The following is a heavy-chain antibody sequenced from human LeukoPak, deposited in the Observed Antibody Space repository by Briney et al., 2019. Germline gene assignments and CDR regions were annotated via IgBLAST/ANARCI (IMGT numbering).Heavy chain of an antibody. D-gene: IGHD6-19*01. CDR2: IYHSGST. V-gene: IGHV4-38-2*02. CDR1: GYSISSGYY. J-gene: IGHJ6*03. CDR3: ARGHSSGWYRSYYYYYYMDV. Sequence: SETLSLTCTVSGYSISSGYYWGWIRQPPGKGLEWIGSIYHSGSTYYNPSLKSRVTISVDTSKNQFSLKLSSVTAADTAVYYCARGHSSGWYRSYYYYYYMDVWGKGTTVTVSS.